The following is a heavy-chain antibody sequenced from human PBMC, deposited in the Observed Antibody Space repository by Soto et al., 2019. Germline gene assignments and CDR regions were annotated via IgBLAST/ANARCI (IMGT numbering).Heavy chain of an antibody. V-gene: IGHV1-18*01. Sequence: ASVKVSCKASGYTFSTYGITWVRQAPGQGLEWMGWISDNSGTTNYAQQLQGRLTMTTDTSTTTAYMELRSLTSDDTAVYYCARDRSSSEIWGQGTMVTVSS. CDR3: ARDRSSSEI. J-gene: IGHJ3*02. D-gene: IGHD6-6*01. CDR2: ISDNSGTT. CDR1: GYTFSTYG.